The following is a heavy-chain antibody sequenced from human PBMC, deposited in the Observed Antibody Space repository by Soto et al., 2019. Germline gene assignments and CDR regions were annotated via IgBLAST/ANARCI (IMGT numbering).Heavy chain of an antibody. CDR1: GFTFCSYG. CDR3: AKLNYYDSTGFFRHFDN. CDR2: VGPNGAST. Sequence: GGSLRLSCVASGFTFCSYGMSWVRQTPGKGLEWVSSVGPNGASTRYAESVKGRFTISRDNLDNTLYLQMNSLRGEDTARYFCAKLNYYDSTGFFRHFDNWGQGTQVTVSS. J-gene: IGHJ4*02. V-gene: IGHV3-23*01. D-gene: IGHD3-22*01.